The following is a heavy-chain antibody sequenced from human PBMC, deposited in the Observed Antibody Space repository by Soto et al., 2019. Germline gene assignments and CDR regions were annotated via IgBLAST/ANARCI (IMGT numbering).Heavy chain of an antibody. CDR3: ARGPS. CDR2: INQDGSQK. J-gene: IGHJ5*02. V-gene: IGHV3-7*03. CDR1: GFTFSGAW. Sequence: EVQVVESGGGWAQPGGSLRLSCAASGFTFSGAWMSWVRQSPGNRLEWGAQINQDGSQKDYVDSVKGRFALSRDNSKNSLFLQMDSLRAEDTAIYYCARGPSWGRGTLVTVCS.